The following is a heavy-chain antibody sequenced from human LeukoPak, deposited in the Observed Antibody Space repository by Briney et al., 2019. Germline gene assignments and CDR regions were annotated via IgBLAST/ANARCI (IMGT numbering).Heavy chain of an antibody. CDR2: IRSKANSYAT. J-gene: IGHJ4*02. D-gene: IGHD3-10*01. CDR1: GFTFSGSA. Sequence: PGESLRLSCAASGFTFSGSAMHWVRQASGKGLEWVGRIRSKANSYATAYAASVKGRFTISRDESKNTAYLQMNSLKTEDTAVYYCTRHNRYSGVFDYWGQGTLVTVSS. V-gene: IGHV3-73*01. CDR3: TRHNRYSGVFDY.